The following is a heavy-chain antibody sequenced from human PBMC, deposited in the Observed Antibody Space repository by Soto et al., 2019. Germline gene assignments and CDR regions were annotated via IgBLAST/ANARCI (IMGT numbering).Heavy chain of an antibody. J-gene: IGHJ3*02. D-gene: IGHD1-1*01. CDR2: IYYSGST. Sequence: QVQLQESGPGLVKPSETLSLTCTVSGGSISSYYWSWIRQPPGKGLEWIGYIYYSGSTKYNPSLKSRVTTSVDTSKYQFTLKLSSVTAADTAVYYCGRDRHNWTDGEMYAFDIWGQGTMVTVSS. CDR3: GRDRHNWTDGEMYAFDI. V-gene: IGHV4-59*01. CDR1: GGSISSYY.